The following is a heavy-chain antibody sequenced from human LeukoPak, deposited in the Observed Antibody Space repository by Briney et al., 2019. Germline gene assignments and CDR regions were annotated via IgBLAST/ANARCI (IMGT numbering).Heavy chain of an antibody. CDR3: ARLARAGLYYYYGMDV. CDR1: GGSISSYY. Sequence: SQTLSLTCTVSGGSISSYYWSWIRQPPGKGLEWIGYIYYSGSTNYNPSLKSRVTISVDTSKNQFSLKLSSVTAADTAVYYCARLARAGLYYYYGMDVWGQGTTVTVSS. CDR2: IYYSGST. V-gene: IGHV4-59*01. D-gene: IGHD3-10*01. J-gene: IGHJ6*02.